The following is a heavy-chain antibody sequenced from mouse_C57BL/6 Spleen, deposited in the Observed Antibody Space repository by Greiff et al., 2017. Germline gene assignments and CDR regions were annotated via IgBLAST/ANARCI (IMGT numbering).Heavy chain of an antibody. V-gene: IGHV1-50*01. J-gene: IGHJ4*01. CDR1: GYTFTSYW. CDR3: ARELDRGAMDY. Sequence: VQLQQPGAELVKPGASVKLSCKASGYTFTSYWMQWVKQRPGQGLEWIGEIDPSDSYTNYNQKFKGKATLTVDTSSSPAYMQLSSLTSEDSAVYYGARELDRGAMDYWGQGTSVTVSS. CDR2: IDPSDSYT. D-gene: IGHD4-1*01.